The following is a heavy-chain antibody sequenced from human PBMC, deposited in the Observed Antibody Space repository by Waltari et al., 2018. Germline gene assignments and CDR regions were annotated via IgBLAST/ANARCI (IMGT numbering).Heavy chain of an antibody. CDR1: GGSLSGYH. D-gene: IGHD3-3*01. CDR3: ARVFGYYYYYMDV. V-gene: IGHV4-34*02. J-gene: IGHJ6*03. CDR2: ITDSGRT. Sequence: VQLQQWGAGLLKPSETLSLTCDVSGGSLSGYHLTWIRQPPGKGLEWIGEITDSGRTTYNPSLESRVTVSIDTANNQCSLRVRSVTAADTAVYYCARVFGYYYYYMDVWGKGTTVTISS.